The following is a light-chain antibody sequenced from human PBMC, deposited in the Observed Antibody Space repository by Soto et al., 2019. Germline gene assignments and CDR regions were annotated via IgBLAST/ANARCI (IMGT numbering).Light chain of an antibody. J-gene: IGKJ1*01. Sequence: EIVVTQSRGTLTLCKGERAALSGMASQSVSNNYLAWYQQKPGQAPRLLIYGASNRATGIPDRFSGSGSGTDFTLTISSLEPEDFAVYYCQQYGSSGTFGQGTKVDIK. CDR1: QSVSNNY. V-gene: IGKV3-20*01. CDR3: QQYGSSGT. CDR2: GAS.